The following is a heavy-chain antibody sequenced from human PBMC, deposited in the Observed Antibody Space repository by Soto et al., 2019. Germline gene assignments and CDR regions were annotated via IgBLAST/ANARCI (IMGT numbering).Heavy chain of an antibody. V-gene: IGHV5-51*01. CDR3: ARGGVSTRTFDY. CDR2: IYPSDSDT. J-gene: IGHJ4*02. D-gene: IGHD3-3*01. Sequence: ESLEVSCKGCGYKFPGYWIAWVRQMPGKGLELMGIIYPSDSDTRYRPSFQGQVTISADKSISSAYLQWSSLRASDTAMYYCARGGVSTRTFDYWGQGTPVTVSS. CDR1: GYKFPGYW.